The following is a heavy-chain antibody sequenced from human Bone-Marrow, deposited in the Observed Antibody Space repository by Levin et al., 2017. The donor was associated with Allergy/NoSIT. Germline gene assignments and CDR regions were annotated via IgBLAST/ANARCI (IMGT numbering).Heavy chain of an antibody. CDR1: GFTFSSYA. Sequence: GESLKISCAASGFTFSSYAMHWVRQAPGKGLEWVAVISYDGSNKYYADSVKGRFTISRDNSKNTLYLQMNSLRAEDTAVYYCASILSHAWELPEGVAFDIWGQGTMVTVSS. D-gene: IGHD1-26*01. J-gene: IGHJ3*02. V-gene: IGHV3-30*04. CDR3: ASILSHAWELPEGVAFDI. CDR2: ISYDGSNK.